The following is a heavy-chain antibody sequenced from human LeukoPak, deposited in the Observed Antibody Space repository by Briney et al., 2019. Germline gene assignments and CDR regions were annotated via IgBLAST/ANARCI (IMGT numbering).Heavy chain of an antibody. CDR2: ISYDGSNK. CDR1: GFTFSSYA. CDR3: ARDAIFGVVIPQYNWFDP. Sequence: TGGSLRLSCAASGFTFSSYAMPWVRQAPGKGLEWVAVISYDGSNKYYADSVKGRFTISRDNSKNTLYLQMNSLRAEDTAVYYCARDAIFGVVIPQYNWFDPWGQGTLVTVSS. D-gene: IGHD3-3*01. V-gene: IGHV3-30-3*01. J-gene: IGHJ5*02.